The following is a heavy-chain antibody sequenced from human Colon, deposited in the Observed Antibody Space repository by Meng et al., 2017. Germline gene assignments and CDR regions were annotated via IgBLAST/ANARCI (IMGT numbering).Heavy chain of an antibody. J-gene: IGHJ5*02. D-gene: IGHD4-17*01. CDR1: GGSSSSGDYY. CDR3: ARDRKHYGERGWFDP. Sequence: QVQLQESGPGLVQPSQTLSLTCTVSGGSSSSGDYYWSWIRQPPGKGLEWIGYIYYSGSTYSNASLKSRVTISIDRSKNQFSLKLSSVTAADTAVYYCARDRKHYGERGWFDPWGQGTLVTVSS. CDR2: IYYSGST. V-gene: IGHV4-30-4*01.